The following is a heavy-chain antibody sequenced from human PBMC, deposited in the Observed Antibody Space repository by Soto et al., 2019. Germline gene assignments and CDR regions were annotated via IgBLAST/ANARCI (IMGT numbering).Heavy chain of an antibody. Sequence: ASVKVSCKASGYTFTSYGISWVRQAPGQGLEWMGWISAYNGNTNYAQKLKGRVTMTTDTSTSTAYMELRSLRSEDTAVYYCARSDKLGGYYYYYGMDVWGQGTTVTVSS. J-gene: IGHJ6*02. D-gene: IGHD6-6*01. CDR1: GYTFTSYG. CDR2: ISAYNGNT. CDR3: ARSDKLGGYYYYYGMDV. V-gene: IGHV1-18*01.